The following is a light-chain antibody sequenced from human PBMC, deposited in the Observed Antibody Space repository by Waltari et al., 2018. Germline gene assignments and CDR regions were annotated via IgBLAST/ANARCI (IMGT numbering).Light chain of an antibody. CDR3: HQANSFPPWT. J-gene: IGKJ1*01. V-gene: IGKV1-12*01. CDR1: QGISSW. Sequence: IQMTQSPSSVFASVGDTVNITCRASQGISSWVAWYQLRPGKAPKLLIYAASILQTGVPSRFSGSGSGTDFTLTISSLQPEDSATYCCHQANSFPPWTFGQGTKVQI. CDR2: AAS.